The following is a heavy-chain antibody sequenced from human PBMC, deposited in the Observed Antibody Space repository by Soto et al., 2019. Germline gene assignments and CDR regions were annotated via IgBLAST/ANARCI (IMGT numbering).Heavy chain of an antibody. Sequence: PGGSLRLSCTASGLTFTSSSCHWGRQAPGKGLEWVAVISENGDRQYSTESVRGRFLISRDSSKNTVYLQMNSLRPEDTGVYFCARRLATTVSALGYWGQGALVTVSS. CDR2: ISENGDRQ. V-gene: IGHV3-30-3*01. CDR3: ARRLATTVSALGY. D-gene: IGHD4-17*01. CDR1: GLTFTSSS. J-gene: IGHJ4*02.